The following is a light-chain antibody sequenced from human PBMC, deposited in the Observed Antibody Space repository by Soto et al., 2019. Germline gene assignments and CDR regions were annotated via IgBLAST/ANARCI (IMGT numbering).Light chain of an antibody. J-gene: IGKJ1*01. Sequence: EIVLTQSPATLSLSPGERATLSCRASQSISSSLAWYQQKPGQAPRLLIYDASSRATGFPARFSGSGSGTDFTLTFGSLEPEDFAVYYCQQRSEWPRTFGQGTKVEIK. CDR3: QQRSEWPRT. CDR2: DAS. CDR1: QSISSS. V-gene: IGKV3-11*01.